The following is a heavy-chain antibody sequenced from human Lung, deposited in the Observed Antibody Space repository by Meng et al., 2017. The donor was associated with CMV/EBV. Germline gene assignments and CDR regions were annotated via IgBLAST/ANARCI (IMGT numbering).Heavy chain of an antibody. V-gene: IGHV3-20*04. CDR2: IDWNGGRT. Sequence: GESXKISCAASGFTFSSYGMHWVRQAPGKGLEWISGIDWNGGRTVYADSVKGRFTISRDNAENSLYVQMNSLRDEDTAVYYCVRDRIAYGLDVWGQGTTVTVSS. D-gene: IGHD2-15*01. J-gene: IGHJ6*02. CDR3: VRDRIAYGLDV. CDR1: GFTFSSYG.